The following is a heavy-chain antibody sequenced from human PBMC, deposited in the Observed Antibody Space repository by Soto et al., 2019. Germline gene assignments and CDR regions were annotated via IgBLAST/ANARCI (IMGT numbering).Heavy chain of an antibody. Sequence: PGGSLRLSCVVPGFTLSDHDMDWVRQAPGKGLEWVGRTKRKVESYTKEYAASVKGRFTISRHDSENSLSPQMDSLKTEDTAVYYCLAFLSGRPYWGQGTLVTVSS. V-gene: IGHV3-72*01. J-gene: IGHJ4*02. CDR3: LAFLSGRPY. D-gene: IGHD1-1*01. CDR1: GFTLSDHD. CDR2: TKRKVESYTK.